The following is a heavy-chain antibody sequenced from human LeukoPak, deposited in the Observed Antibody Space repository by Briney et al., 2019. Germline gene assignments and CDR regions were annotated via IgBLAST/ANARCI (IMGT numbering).Heavy chain of an antibody. V-gene: IGHV3-7*01. D-gene: IGHD2-15*01. Sequence: PGGSLRLSCAASGFIFSNYWMSWVRQAPGKGLEWVANIKQDGSEKYYVDSVKGRFTISRDNAKNSLYLQMNSQRAEDTAVYYCARQGWDIVVVVAANDYWGQGTLVTVSS. CDR3: ARQGWDIVVVVAANDY. CDR2: IKQDGSEK. J-gene: IGHJ4*02. CDR1: GFIFSNYW.